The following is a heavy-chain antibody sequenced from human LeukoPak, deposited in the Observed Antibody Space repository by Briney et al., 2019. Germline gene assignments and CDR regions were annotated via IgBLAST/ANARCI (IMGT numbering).Heavy chain of an antibody. D-gene: IGHD3-10*01. CDR2: IHYTGST. CDR1: GDSISKINYF. J-gene: IGHJ6*03. V-gene: IGHV4-61*05. CDR3: ARVEEGYGSGRRENYYYYYMDV. Sequence: SETLSLTCTISGDSISKINYFWGWIRQPPGKGLEWIGYIHYTGSTNYNSSLKSRVTLSVDTSKNQFSLKLSSVTAADTAVYYCARVEEGYGSGRRENYYYYYMDVWGKGTTVTISS.